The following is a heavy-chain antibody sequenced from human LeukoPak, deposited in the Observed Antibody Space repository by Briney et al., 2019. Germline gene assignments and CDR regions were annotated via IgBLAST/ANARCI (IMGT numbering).Heavy chain of an antibody. CDR1: GFTFSNYA. Sequence: GGSLRLSCAASGFTFSNYAMHWVRQAPGKGLEWVSLISSGGTYEYYADSVKGRFTISRDNSKNTLYLQLNSLRAEDTAVYYCARGRRVRGVIIVYYFDYWGQGTLVTVSS. CDR2: ISSGGTYE. J-gene: IGHJ4*02. CDR3: ARGRRVRGVIIVYYFDY. D-gene: IGHD3-10*01. V-gene: IGHV3-30*01.